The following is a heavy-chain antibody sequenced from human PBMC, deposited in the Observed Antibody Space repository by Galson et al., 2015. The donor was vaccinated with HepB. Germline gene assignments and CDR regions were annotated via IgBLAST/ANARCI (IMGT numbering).Heavy chain of an antibody. CDR3: AKGPKVRGTIFGVVITIPNYYYGMDV. D-gene: IGHD3-3*01. J-gene: IGHJ6*02. Sequence: TLSLTCAVYGGSFSGYYWSWIRQPPGKGLEWIGEINHSGSTNYNPSLKSRVTISVDTSKNQFSLKLSSVTAADTAVYYCAKGPKVRGTIFGVVITIPNYYYGMDVWGQGTTVTVSS. CDR2: INHSGST. CDR1: GGSFSGYY. V-gene: IGHV4-34*01.